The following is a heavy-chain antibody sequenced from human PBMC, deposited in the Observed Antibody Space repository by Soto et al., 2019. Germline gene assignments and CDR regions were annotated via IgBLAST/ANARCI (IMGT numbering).Heavy chain of an antibody. Sequence: PSETLSLTCAVYGGSFSGYYWSWIRQPPGKGLEWIGEINHSGSTNYNPSLKSRVTISVDTSKNQFSLKLSSVTAADTAVYYCARGPRCSGGSCYFPLPYYYYYGMDVWGQGTTVTVSS. D-gene: IGHD2-15*01. J-gene: IGHJ6*02. V-gene: IGHV4-34*01. CDR2: INHSGST. CDR3: ARGPRCSGGSCYFPLPYYYYYGMDV. CDR1: GGSFSGYY.